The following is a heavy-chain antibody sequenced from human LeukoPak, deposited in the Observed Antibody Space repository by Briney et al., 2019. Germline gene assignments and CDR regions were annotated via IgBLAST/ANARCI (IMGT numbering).Heavy chain of an antibody. Sequence: ASVKVSCKASGYTFTSHDINWVRQATGQGLEWMGWMNPNSGNTGYAQKFQGRVTMTRNTSISTAYMELSSLRSEDTAVYYCATSNFFRRYYYYYYMDVWGKGTTVTVSS. V-gene: IGHV1-8*01. CDR2: MNPNSGNT. CDR1: GYTFTSHD. CDR3: ATSNFFRRYYYYYYMDV. D-gene: IGHD1-7*01. J-gene: IGHJ6*03.